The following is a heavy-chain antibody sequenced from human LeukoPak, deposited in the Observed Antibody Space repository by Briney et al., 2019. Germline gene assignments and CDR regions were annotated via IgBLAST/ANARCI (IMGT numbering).Heavy chain of an antibody. D-gene: IGHD6-13*01. CDR2: ISGSGGST. V-gene: IGHV3-23*01. J-gene: IGHJ4*02. CDR1: GFTFSSYA. Sequence: GGSLRLSCAASGFTFSSYAMSWVRQAPGKGLEWVSAISGSGGSTYYADSVKSRFTISRDNSKNTLYLQMNSLRAEDTAVYYCAKGISGEQLVHGYWGQGTLVTVSS. CDR3: AKGISGEQLVHGY.